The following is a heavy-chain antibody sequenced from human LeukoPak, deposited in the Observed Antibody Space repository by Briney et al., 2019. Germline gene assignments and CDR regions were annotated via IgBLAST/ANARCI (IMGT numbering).Heavy chain of an antibody. D-gene: IGHD2-2*01. J-gene: IGHJ4*02. CDR2: ISGSGGST. CDR1: GFTFSNQG. V-gene: IGHV3-23*01. Sequence: PGGSLRLSCAASGFTFSNQGMSWVRQAPGKGLEWVSSISGSGGSTYYADSVKGRFTISRDNSKNTLYLQMNTLRAEDTAVYYCAPLSIPSGEFDYWGQGTLVTVSS. CDR3: APLSIPSGEFDY.